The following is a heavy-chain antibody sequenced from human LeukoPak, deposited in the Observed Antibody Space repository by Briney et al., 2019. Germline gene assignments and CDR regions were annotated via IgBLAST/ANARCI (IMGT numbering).Heavy chain of an antibody. D-gene: IGHD3-10*01. CDR1: GFTFSSYE. CDR2: ISSSGNTI. CDR3: ARDPGHSSVGEPKHNDY. V-gene: IGHV3-48*03. Sequence: GGSLRLSCAASGFTFSSYEMNWVRQAPGKGLEWVSYISSSGNTIYYADSVKGRFTISRDNAKSSLYLQMNSLRDEDTAVYFCARDPGHSSVGEPKHNDYWGQGTLVTVSS. J-gene: IGHJ4*02.